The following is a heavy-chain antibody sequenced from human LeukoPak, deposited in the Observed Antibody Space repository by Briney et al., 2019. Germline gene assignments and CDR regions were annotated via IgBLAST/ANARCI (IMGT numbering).Heavy chain of an antibody. CDR1: GYTFTGYY. CDR2: INPNSGGT. J-gene: IGHJ4*02. CDR3: AKDMVATTETGGFDY. V-gene: IGHV1-2*02. D-gene: IGHD5-12*01. Sequence: GASVKVSCKASGYTFTGYYMHWVRQAPGQGLEWMGWINPNSGGTNYAQKFQGRVSMTRDTSISTAYMELSRLRAEDTALYYCAKDMVATTETGGFDYWGQGTLVTVSS.